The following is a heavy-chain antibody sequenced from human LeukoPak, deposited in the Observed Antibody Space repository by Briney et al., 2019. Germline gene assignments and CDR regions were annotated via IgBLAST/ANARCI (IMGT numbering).Heavy chain of an antibody. D-gene: IGHD6-19*01. CDR2: INPNSGGT. CDR1: GYTFTGYY. Sequence: ASVKVSCKASGYTFTGYYMHWVRQAPGQGLEWMGWINPNSGGTNYAQKFQGRVTMTRDTSISTAYMELSRLRSDDTAVYYCARVQIRSAWSFSFYYFDYWGQGTLVTVSS. V-gene: IGHV1-2*02. J-gene: IGHJ4*02. CDR3: ARVQIRSAWSFSFYYFDY.